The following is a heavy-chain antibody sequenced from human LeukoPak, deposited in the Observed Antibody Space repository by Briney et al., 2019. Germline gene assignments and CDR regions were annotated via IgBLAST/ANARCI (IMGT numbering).Heavy chain of an antibody. D-gene: IGHD3-9*01. Sequence: GESLRLSCAASGFTFSSYAMSWVRQAPGKGLEWVSSISGSGDTTYYADSVKGRFTISRDNSKNTLDLQMTSLRAEDTAVYYCANGSLPIRYFYLLTPIFGPWGQGTLV. CDR3: ANGSLPIRYFYLLTPIFGP. CDR1: GFTFSSYA. V-gene: IGHV3-23*01. J-gene: IGHJ5*02. CDR2: ISGSGDTT.